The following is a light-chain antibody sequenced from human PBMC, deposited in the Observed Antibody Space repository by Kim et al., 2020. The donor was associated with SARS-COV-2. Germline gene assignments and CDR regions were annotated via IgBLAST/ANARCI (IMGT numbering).Light chain of an antibody. CDR3: QQYNRLPFS. J-gene: IGKJ3*01. V-gene: IGKV1-33*01. Sequence: DIQLTQSPSSLSASVGDRVTITCQASQDTYEFLNWYQQKPGKAPKVLISDTSNLDPGVPSRFSGGGSGTYFTLTISNLQPEDIATYYCQQYNRLPFSFGPGTKVDIK. CDR1: QDTYEF. CDR2: DTS.